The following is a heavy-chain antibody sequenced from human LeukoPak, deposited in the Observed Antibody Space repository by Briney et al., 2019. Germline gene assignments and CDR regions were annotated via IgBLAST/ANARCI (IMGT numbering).Heavy chain of an antibody. CDR2: IYHSGST. CDR1: GVSISSSNW. CDR3: ARDREAVAGLDY. D-gene: IGHD6-19*01. J-gene: IGHJ4*02. Sequence: ASETLSLTCAVSGVSISSSNWWSWVRQPPGKGLEWIGEIYHSGSTNYNPSLKSRDTISVDKSKNQFSLKLSSVTAADTAVYYCARDREAVAGLDYWGQGTLVTVSS. V-gene: IGHV4-4*02.